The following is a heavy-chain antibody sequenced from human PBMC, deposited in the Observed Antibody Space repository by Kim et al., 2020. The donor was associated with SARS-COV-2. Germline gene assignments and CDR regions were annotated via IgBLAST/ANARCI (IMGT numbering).Heavy chain of an antibody. CDR1: GFTFSSYE. V-gene: IGHV3-48*03. Sequence: GGSLRLSCAASGFTFSSYEMNWVRQAPGKGLEWVSYISSSGSTIYYADSVKGRFTISRDNAKNSLYLQMNSLRAEDTAVYYCARDRKAWNPVLDYYYGMDVWGQGTTVTVSS. CDR3: ARDRKAWNPVLDYYYGMDV. D-gene: IGHD1-1*01. CDR2: ISSSGSTI. J-gene: IGHJ6*02.